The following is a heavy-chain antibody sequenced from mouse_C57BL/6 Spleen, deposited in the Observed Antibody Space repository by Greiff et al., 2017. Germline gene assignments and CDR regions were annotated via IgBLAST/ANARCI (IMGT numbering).Heavy chain of an antibody. V-gene: IGHV1-4*01. J-gene: IGHJ1*03. Sequence: QVQLKESGAELARPGASVKMSCKASGYTFTSYTMHWVKQRPGQGLEWIGYITPSCGYTKYNQKFKGKATLPAAQSSSTAYMQLISLTSEDSAVYYWARNYGSWYFDVWGTGTTVTVSS. CDR3: ARNYGSWYFDV. CDR1: GYTFTSYT. D-gene: IGHD1-1*01. CDR2: ITPSCGYT.